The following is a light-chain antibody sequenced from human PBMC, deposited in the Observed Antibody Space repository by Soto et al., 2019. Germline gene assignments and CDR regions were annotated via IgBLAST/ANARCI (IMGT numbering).Light chain of an antibody. V-gene: IGKV1-27*01. CDR1: QGISNY. Sequence: DIQMTQSPSSLSPSVGDRVTIPCRASQGISNYLAWYQQKPGKVPKLLIYAASTLQTGVPTRFSGSGSGRDCTLTISSLQPEDVATYYCQKYNSAPWTCGQGTKVEIK. CDR3: QKYNSAPWT. CDR2: AAS. J-gene: IGKJ1*01.